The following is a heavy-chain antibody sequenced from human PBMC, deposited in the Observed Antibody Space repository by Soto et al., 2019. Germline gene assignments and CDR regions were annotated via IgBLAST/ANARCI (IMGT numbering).Heavy chain of an antibody. D-gene: IGHD3-10*01. CDR1: GGTFSNFA. CDR3: ARELLGFGSTSGDV. J-gene: IGHJ6*01. Sequence: QVQLVQSGAEVKKPGSSVKVSCKASGGTFSNFALISWVRQAPGQGLEWMGGIIPIDATVNYAQTFQGRIPLTAHDSPATADMDLGRLRAADTAGHYCARELLGFGSTSGDVWGQGTPVTVSS. CDR2: IIPIDATV. V-gene: IGHV1-69*12.